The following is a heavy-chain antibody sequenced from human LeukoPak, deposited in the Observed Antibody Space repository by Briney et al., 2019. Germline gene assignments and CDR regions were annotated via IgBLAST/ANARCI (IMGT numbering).Heavy chain of an antibody. V-gene: IGHV1-46*01. CDR1: GYTFTSYY. D-gene: IGHD3-22*01. CDR3: ARGPYYYDSSGYYPEHYFGY. J-gene: IGHJ4*02. Sequence: ASVKVSCKASGYTFTSYYMHWVRQAPGQGLEWMGIINPSGGSTSYAQKFQGRVTMTRDTSTSTVYMELSSLRSEDTAVYYCARGPYYYDSSGYYPEHYFGYWGQGTLVTVSS. CDR2: INPSGGST.